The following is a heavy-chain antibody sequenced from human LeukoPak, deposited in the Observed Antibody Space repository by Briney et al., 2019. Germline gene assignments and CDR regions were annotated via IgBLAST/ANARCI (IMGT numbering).Heavy chain of an antibody. J-gene: IGHJ6*02. CDR3: ARCYDSSGWFGYYGMDV. Sequence: SETLSLTCTVSGGSIRSYYWSWIRQPPGKGLEWIGYIYYSGSTNYNPSLKSRVTISVDTSKNQFSLKLSSVTAADTAVYYCARCYDSSGWFGYYGMDVWGQGTTVTVSS. CDR2: IYYSGST. V-gene: IGHV4-59*08. CDR1: GGSIRSYY. D-gene: IGHD6-19*01.